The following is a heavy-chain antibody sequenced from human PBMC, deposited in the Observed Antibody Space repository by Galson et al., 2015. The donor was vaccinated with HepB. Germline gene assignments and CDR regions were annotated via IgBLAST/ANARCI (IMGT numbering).Heavy chain of an antibody. CDR1: GYSFTSHE. D-gene: IGHD1-7*01. Sequence: SVKVSCKASGYSFTSHEINWVRQATGQGLEWMGWMNPSSGNTGYAQKFQGRVTMTRNTSINTVYMELSSLRPEDTAMYYCARGVLMTGSTDAGIFYYYYFMDVWGKGATVTVSS. CDR2: MNPSSGNT. CDR3: ARGVLMTGSTDAGIFYYYYFMDV. V-gene: IGHV1-8*01. J-gene: IGHJ6*03.